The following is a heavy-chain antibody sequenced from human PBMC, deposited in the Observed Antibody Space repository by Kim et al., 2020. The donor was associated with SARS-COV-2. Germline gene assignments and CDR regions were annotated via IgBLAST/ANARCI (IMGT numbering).Heavy chain of an antibody. V-gene: IGHV4-39*01. J-gene: IGHJ4*01. Sequence: SETLSLTCTVSGGSISSSSYYWGWIRQPPGKRLEWIGSIYYSGPTYYNTSLKSRVTISVDTSKNQFSLKLSSVTAADTAVYYCARLFGWTGKYYFEYWG. CDR3: ARLFGWTGKYYFEY. CDR1: GGSISSSSYY. CDR2: IYYSGPT. D-gene: IGHD3-16*01.